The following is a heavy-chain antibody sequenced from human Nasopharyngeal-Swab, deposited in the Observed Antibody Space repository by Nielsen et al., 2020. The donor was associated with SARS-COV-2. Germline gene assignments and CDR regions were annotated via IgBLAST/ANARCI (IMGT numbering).Heavy chain of an antibody. Sequence: ASVKASCKVSGYALTELSMHWVRQAPGKGLEWMGGFDPEDGETIYAQKFQGRVTMTEDTSTDTAYMELSSLRSEDTAVYYCATGYAYCGGDCFIDYWGQGTLVTVSS. J-gene: IGHJ4*02. CDR1: GYALTELS. V-gene: IGHV1-24*01. CDR2: FDPEDGET. CDR3: ATGYAYCGGDCFIDY. D-gene: IGHD2-21*02.